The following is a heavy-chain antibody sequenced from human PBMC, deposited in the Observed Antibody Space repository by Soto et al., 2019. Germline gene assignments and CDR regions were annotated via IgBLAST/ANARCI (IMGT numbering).Heavy chain of an antibody. J-gene: IGHJ4*02. Sequence: PGGSLRLSCVASRFTFTSYAMSWVRQAPGKGLEWVAAISASGGATIHADSVKGRLTISRDNSKNTLYLQMNSLRAEDTAVYYCAKDVERGRLLRGAFDYWGQGNQVTVSS. D-gene: IGHD1-26*01. V-gene: IGHV3-23*01. CDR1: RFTFTSYA. CDR2: ISASGGAT. CDR3: AKDVERGRLLRGAFDY.